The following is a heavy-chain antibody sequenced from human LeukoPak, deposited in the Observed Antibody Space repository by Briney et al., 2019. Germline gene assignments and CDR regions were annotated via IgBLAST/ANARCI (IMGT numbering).Heavy chain of an antibody. J-gene: IGHJ4*02. V-gene: IGHV4-39*01. D-gene: IGHD3-10*01. Sequence: SETLSLTCTVSGGPITNTNHYWGWIRQPPGQGLEWIGTVYYSGSAYYNPSLKSRVRITVDTSKNQFSLNLTSVTAADTAVHYCASGTSWYYFDYWGQGTLVTVSS. CDR2: VYYSGSA. CDR3: ASGTSWYYFDY. CDR1: GGPITNTNHY.